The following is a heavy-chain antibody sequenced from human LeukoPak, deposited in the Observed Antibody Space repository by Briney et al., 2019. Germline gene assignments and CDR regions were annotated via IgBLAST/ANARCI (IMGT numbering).Heavy chain of an antibody. D-gene: IGHD6-19*01. J-gene: IGHJ4*02. CDR1: GGSITTYY. Sequence: SETLSLTCTVSGGSITTYYWGWIRQSPGRGLEWIGYMSYSGNDNYNPSLESRVTISVDTSKNQFSLKLTSVTAADTAVYYCARNGDGWSFDYWGQGTLVTVSS. CDR3: ARNGDGWSFDY. CDR2: MSYSGND. V-gene: IGHV4-59*08.